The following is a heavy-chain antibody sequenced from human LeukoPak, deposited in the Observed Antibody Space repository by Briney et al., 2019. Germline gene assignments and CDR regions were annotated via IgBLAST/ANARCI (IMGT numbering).Heavy chain of an antibody. CDR1: GFTFSNYE. Sequence: PGGSLRLSCAASGFTFSNYEMHWVRQAPGKGLEWVSYISSSGSDIYYADSVKGRFTISRDNAKNSLYLHMNSLRAEDTAVYYCARGRHSGYDLHYYYYYMDVWGKGTTVTISS. CDR2: ISSSGSDI. D-gene: IGHD5-12*01. CDR3: ARGRHSGYDLHYYYYYMDV. V-gene: IGHV3-48*03. J-gene: IGHJ6*03.